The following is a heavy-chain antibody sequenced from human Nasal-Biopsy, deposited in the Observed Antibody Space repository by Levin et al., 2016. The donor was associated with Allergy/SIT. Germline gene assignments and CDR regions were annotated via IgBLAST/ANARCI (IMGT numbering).Heavy chain of an antibody. CDR2: INGDSSRA. D-gene: IGHD3-22*01. J-gene: IGHJ3*01. CDR3: ARDMYDYDSSHYDGHACDV. Sequence: GESLKISCRTSGIPFSKSGMHWVRQPPGKGLMWVSLINGDSSRATYADSVRGRFTISRDNAKKILYLQMDTMKAEDTAVYYCARDMYDYDSSHYDGHACDVWGQGTLVTVSP. V-gene: IGHV3-74*01. CDR1: GIPFSKSG.